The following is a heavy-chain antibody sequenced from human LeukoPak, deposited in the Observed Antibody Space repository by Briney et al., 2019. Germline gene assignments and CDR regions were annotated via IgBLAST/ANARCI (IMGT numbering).Heavy chain of an antibody. J-gene: IGHJ4*02. CDR2: INHSGST. CDR3: ARGRGRWLQLETGTYFDY. V-gene: IGHV4-34*01. Sequence: PPETLSLTCAVYGGSFSGYYWSWIRQPPGKGLERIGEINHSGSTNYNPSLKSRVTISVDTSKNQFSLKLSSVTAADTAVYYCARGRGRWLQLETGTYFDYWGQGTLVTVSS. CDR1: GGSFSGYY. D-gene: IGHD5-24*01.